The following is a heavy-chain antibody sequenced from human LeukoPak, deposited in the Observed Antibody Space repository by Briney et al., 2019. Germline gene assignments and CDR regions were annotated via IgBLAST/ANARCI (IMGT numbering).Heavy chain of an antibody. D-gene: IGHD6-19*01. CDR1: GFTVSSNY. Sequence: GRSQSLSCAPSGFTVSSNYTRWARLAAGEWLGCLSFIYMGGSTYYADSLKSRFTISRDNSTKTLYLKMNSLREEETGVYYCARAAEWLVLEYWGEGNLVTVSP. V-gene: IGHV3-53*01. J-gene: IGHJ4*02. CDR3: ARAAEWLVLEY. CDR2: IYMGGST.